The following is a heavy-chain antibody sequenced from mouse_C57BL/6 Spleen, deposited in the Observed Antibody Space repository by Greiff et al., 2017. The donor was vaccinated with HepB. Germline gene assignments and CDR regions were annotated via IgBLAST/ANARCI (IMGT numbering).Heavy chain of an antibody. V-gene: IGHV1-64*01. CDR1: GYTFTSYW. Sequence: VQLQQPGAELVKPGASVKLSCKASGYTFTSYWMHWVKQRPGQGLEWIGMIHPNSGSTNYNEKFKSKATLTVDKSSSTAYMQLSSLTSEDSAVYYCAREHYYGSSYYAMDYWGQGTSVTVSS. CDR3: AREHYYGSSYYAMDY. D-gene: IGHD1-1*01. CDR2: IHPNSGST. J-gene: IGHJ4*01.